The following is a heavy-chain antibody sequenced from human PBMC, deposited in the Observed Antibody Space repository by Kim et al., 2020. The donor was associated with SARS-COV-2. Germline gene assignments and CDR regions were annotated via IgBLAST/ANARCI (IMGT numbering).Heavy chain of an antibody. J-gene: IGHJ4*02. V-gene: IGHV3-33*05. CDR1: GFTFSSYG. D-gene: IGHD5-18*01. CDR3: ARVGIRDSYGSFFDY. Sequence: GGSLRLSCAASGFTFSSYGMHWVRQAPGKGLEWVAVISYDGSNKYYADSVKGRFTISRDNSKNTLYLQMNSLRAEDTAVYYCARVGIRDSYGSFFDYWGQGTLVTVSS. CDR2: ISYDGSNK.